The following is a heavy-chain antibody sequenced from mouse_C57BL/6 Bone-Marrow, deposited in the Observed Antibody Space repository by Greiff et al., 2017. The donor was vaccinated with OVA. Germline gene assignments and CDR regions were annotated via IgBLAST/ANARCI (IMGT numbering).Heavy chain of an antibody. CDR1: GYSITSGYY. J-gene: IGHJ1*03. Sequence: ESGPGLVKPSQSLSLTCSVTGYSITSGYYWNWIRQFPGNKLEWMGYISYDGSNNYNPSLKNRISITRDTSKNQFFLKLNSVTTEDTATYYCARDLYYGSSYSLYWYFDVWGTGTTVTVSS. CDR3: ARDLYYGSSYSLYWYFDV. CDR2: ISYDGSN. D-gene: IGHD1-1*01. V-gene: IGHV3-6*01.